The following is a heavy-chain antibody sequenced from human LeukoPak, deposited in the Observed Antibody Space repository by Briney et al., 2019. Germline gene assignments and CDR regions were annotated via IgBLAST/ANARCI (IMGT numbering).Heavy chain of an antibody. CDR1: GFTFSSYG. D-gene: IGHD6-19*01. Sequence: GGSLRLSCAASGFTFSSYGMHWVRQAPGEGLEWVAVISYDGSNKYYADSVKGRFTISRDNSKNTLYLQMNSLRAEDTAVYYCAKEGYSSGWYVGNYFDYWGQGTLVTVSS. CDR2: ISYDGSNK. V-gene: IGHV3-30*18. J-gene: IGHJ4*02. CDR3: AKEGYSSGWYVGNYFDY.